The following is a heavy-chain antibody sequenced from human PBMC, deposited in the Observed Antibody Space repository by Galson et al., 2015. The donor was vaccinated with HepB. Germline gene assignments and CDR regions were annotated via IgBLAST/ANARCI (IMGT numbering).Heavy chain of an antibody. CDR3: AKDSNQGYSYGYRIDY. CDR1: GFTFSSYS. J-gene: IGHJ4*02. V-gene: IGHV3-43D*03. CDR2: ISWDGGST. D-gene: IGHD5-18*01. Sequence: LRLSCAASGFTFSSYSMNWVRQAPGKGLEWVSLISWDGGSTYYADSVKGRFTISRDNSKNSLYLQMNSLRAEDTALYYCAKDSNQGYSYGYRIDYWGQGTLITVSS.